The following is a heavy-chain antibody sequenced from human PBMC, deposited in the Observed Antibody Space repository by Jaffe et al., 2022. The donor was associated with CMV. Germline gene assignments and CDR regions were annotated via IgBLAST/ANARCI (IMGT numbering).Heavy chain of an antibody. D-gene: IGHD3-9*01. CDR3: ARDFTEQDILTGYSFYY. CDR1: GFTFSSYG. Sequence: QVQLVESGGGVVQPGRSLRLSCAASGFTFSSYGMHWVRQAPGKGLEWVAVIWYDGSNKYYADSVKGRFTISRDNSKNTLYLQMNSLRAEDTAVYYCARDFTEQDILTGYSFYYWGQGTLVTVSS. J-gene: IGHJ4*02. V-gene: IGHV3-33*01. CDR2: IWYDGSNK.